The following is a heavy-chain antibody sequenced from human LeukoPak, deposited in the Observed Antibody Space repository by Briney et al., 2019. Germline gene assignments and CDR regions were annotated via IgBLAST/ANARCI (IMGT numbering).Heavy chain of an antibody. Sequence: SVKVSCKASGGTFSSYAISWVRQAPGQGLEWMGGIIPIFGTANYAQKFQGRVTITTDESTSTAYMELSSLRSEDTAVYYCARAMTYFYDSGGYPFDYWGQGTLVTVSS. V-gene: IGHV1-69*05. CDR1: GGTFSSYA. D-gene: IGHD3-22*01. J-gene: IGHJ4*02. CDR3: ARAMTYFYDSGGYPFDY. CDR2: IIPIFGTA.